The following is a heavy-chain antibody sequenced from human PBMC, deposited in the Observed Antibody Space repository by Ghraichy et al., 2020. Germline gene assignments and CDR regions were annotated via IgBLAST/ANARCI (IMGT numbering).Heavy chain of an antibody. D-gene: IGHD3-10*01. V-gene: IGHV3-21*04. CDR2: IDNSSDYI. J-gene: IGHJ2*01. CDR3: ASYGLHWYFDL. Sequence: LSLTCAASGFTFSGYTMNWVRQAPGKGLQWVSSIDNSSDYIYYADSVKGRFTISRDNAKNSLYLQMYSLTAEDTGIYYCASYGLHWYFDLWGRGTLVTVSS. CDR1: GFTFSGYT.